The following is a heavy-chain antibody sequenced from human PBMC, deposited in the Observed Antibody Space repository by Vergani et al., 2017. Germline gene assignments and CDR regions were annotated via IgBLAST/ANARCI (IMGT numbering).Heavy chain of an antibody. Sequence: QVQLQESGPGLVKPSETLSLTCAVSGYSISSGYYWGWIRQPPGKGLEWIGNIYHSGSTYYNPSLKSRVTISVDTSKNQFSLKLSSVTAADTAVYYCARETCSSTSCLYLGVAFDIWGQGTMVTVSS. CDR3: ARETCSSTSCLYLGVAFDI. J-gene: IGHJ3*02. D-gene: IGHD2-2*01. CDR2: IYHSGST. CDR1: GYSISSGYY. V-gene: IGHV4-38-2*02.